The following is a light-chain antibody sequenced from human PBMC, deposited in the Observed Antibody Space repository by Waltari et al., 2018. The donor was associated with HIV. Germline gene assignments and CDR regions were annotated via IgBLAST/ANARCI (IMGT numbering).Light chain of an antibody. Sequence: EILMTQSPATLSVSPGERATLSCRASQSINNNLAWYQQKPGQAPSLLLYGASTGATGVPARFSGSGSGTEFTLTISSLQSEDFAVYYCQQYNNWPGITFGPGTKVDIK. CDR2: GAS. CDR3: QQYNNWPGIT. J-gene: IGKJ3*01. CDR1: QSINNN. V-gene: IGKV3-15*01.